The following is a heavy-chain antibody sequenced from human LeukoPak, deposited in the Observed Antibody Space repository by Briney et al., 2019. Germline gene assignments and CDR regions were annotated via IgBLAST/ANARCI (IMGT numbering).Heavy chain of an antibody. CDR1: GGSISSYY. V-gene: IGHV4-59*08. D-gene: IGHD3-10*01. CDR2: IYYSVST. CDR3: ARGPLLWFGESCYGMDV. Sequence: SGTLSLTCTVSGGSISSYYWSWIRQPPGKGLEWIGYIYYSVSTNYNPSLKSRVTISVDTSKNQFSLKLSSVTAADTAVYYCARGPLLWFGESCYGMDVWGQGTTVTVSS. J-gene: IGHJ6*02.